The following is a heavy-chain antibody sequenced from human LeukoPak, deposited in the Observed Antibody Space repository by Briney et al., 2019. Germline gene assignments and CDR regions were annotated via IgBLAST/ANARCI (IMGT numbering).Heavy chain of an antibody. V-gene: IGHV1-18*01. D-gene: IGHD4-17*01. Sequence: VASVKVSCKASGYTFTSYGISWVRQAPGQGLEWMGWISAYNGNTNYAQKLQGRVTMTTDTSTSTAYMELRSLRSDDTAVYYCAWSTVTTNYFDYWGQGTLVTVSS. J-gene: IGHJ4*02. CDR3: AWSTVTTNYFDY. CDR2: ISAYNGNT. CDR1: GYTFTSYG.